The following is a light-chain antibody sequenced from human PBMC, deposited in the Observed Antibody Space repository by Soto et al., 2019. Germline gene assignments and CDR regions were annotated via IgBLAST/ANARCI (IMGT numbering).Light chain of an antibody. CDR3: QQYGTLPIT. CDR1: QTVSSY. V-gene: IGKV3-20*01. J-gene: IGKJ5*01. Sequence: ENVLTQSPGTLSLSPGERATLSCRASQTVSSYLTWYQQRPGQAPRLLIYGASKRATGIPDRFSGSGSGTDFTLTISGLECEDFALYYRQQYGTLPITLGQGTRLEIK. CDR2: GAS.